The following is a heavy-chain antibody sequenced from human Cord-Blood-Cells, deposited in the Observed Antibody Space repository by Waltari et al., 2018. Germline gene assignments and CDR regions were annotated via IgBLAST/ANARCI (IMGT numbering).Heavy chain of an antibody. V-gene: IGHV1-69*01. CDR2: SIPIFGTA. Sequence: QVQLVQSGAEVKKPGSSVKVSCKASGGTFSSYAISWVRQAPGQGLEWMGGSIPIFGTANYAQKFQGRVTITADESTSTAYMELSSLRSEDTAVYYCARGSEIYYDSSGYFRYYYGMDVWGQGTTVTVSS. CDR3: ARGSEIYYDSSGYFRYYYGMDV. CDR1: GGTFSSYA. J-gene: IGHJ6*02. D-gene: IGHD3-22*01.